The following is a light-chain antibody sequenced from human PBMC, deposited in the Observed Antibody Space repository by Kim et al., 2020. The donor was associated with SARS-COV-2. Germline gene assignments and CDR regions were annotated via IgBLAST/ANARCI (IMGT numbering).Light chain of an antibody. CDR2: EVS. CDR3: SSYAGSNNLV. J-gene: IGLJ2*01. V-gene: IGLV2-8*01. CDR1: SSDVGGYNY. Sequence: GRYVPISCTGTSSDVGGYNYVSWYQQHPGKAPKLMIYEVSKRPSGVPDRFSGSKSGNTASLTVSGLQAEDEADYYCSSYAGSNNLVFGGGTQLTVL.